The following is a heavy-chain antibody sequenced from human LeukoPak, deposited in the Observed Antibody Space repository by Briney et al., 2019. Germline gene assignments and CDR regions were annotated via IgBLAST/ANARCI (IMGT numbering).Heavy chain of an antibody. CDR1: GFTFDDYA. Sequence: GGSLRLSRAASGFTFDDYAMHWVRQAPGKGLEWVSLISWDGGSTYYAGSVKGRFTISRDNSKNSLYLQMNSLRPEDTALYYCAKDVRGSTSWYGLDYWGQGTLVTVSS. CDR3: AKDVRGSTSWYGLDY. CDR2: ISWDGGST. D-gene: IGHD6-13*01. V-gene: IGHV3-43D*03. J-gene: IGHJ4*02.